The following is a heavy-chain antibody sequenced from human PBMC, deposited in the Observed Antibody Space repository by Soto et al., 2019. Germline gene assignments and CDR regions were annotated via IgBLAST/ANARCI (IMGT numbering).Heavy chain of an antibody. V-gene: IGHV3-23*01. J-gene: IGHJ4*02. Sequence: GGSLRLSCAASGFTFSSYATSWVRQAPGKGLEWVSVISGSGGSTYYADSVKGRFTISRDNSRHTLYLQMNSLRAEGTAVYYCAKCSPRYSSGLKAYYFDYWGQGTLVTVSS. D-gene: IGHD6-19*01. CDR2: ISGSGGST. CDR3: AKCSPRYSSGLKAYYFDY. CDR1: GFTFSSYA.